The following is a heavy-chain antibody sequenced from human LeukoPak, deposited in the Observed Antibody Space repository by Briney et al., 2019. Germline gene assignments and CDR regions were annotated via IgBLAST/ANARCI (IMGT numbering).Heavy chain of an antibody. V-gene: IGHV3-23*01. CDR3: AKDPGIPYGMDV. CDR1: GFTSSSCA. Sequence: GGSLRLSCAASGFTSSSCAMSWVRQAPGKGLEWVSAISGSGGSTYYADSVKGRFTISRDNSKNTLYLQMNSLRAEDTAVYYCAKDPGIPYGMDVWGQGTTVTVSS. CDR2: ISGSGGST. J-gene: IGHJ6*02.